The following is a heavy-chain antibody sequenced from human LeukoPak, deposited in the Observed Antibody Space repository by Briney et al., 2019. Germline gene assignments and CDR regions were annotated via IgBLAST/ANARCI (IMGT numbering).Heavy chain of an antibody. CDR3: ATTVRVAVAAFFDY. D-gene: IGHD6-19*01. CDR1: GYTLTELS. Sequence: ASVKVSCKVSGYTLTELSMHWVRQAPGKGLEWMGGFDPEDGETIYAQKFQGRVTMTEDTSTDTAYMELSSLRSEDTAVYYCATTVRVAVAAFFDYWGQGTLVTVSS. V-gene: IGHV1-24*01. CDR2: FDPEDGET. J-gene: IGHJ4*02.